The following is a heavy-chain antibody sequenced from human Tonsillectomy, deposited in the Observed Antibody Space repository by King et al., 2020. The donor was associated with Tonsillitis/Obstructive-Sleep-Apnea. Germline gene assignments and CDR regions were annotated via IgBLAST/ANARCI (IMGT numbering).Heavy chain of an antibody. CDR1: GFTFSSYS. Sequence: VQLVESGGGLVQPGGSLRLSCAASGFTFSSYSMNWVRQAPGEGLEWVSYMCRGGNTIFSASSVKGRFTNSRDNAKNSMYLQMNSLRDEDTAVYYCARDAYPKQMHAFDIWGQGTMVSVSS. CDR2: MCRGGNTI. CDR3: ARDAYPKQMHAFDI. J-gene: IGHJ3*02. V-gene: IGHV3-48*02. D-gene: IGHD3-16*01.